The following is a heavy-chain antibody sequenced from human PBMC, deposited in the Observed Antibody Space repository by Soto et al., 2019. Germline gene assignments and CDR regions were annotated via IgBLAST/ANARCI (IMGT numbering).Heavy chain of an antibody. V-gene: IGHV3-30-3*01. CDR2: ISYDGSNK. D-gene: IGHD5-12*01. J-gene: IGHJ4*01. CDR3: ARGKATLIDY. CDR1: GFTFSSYA. Sequence: PGGSLRLSCAASGFTFSSYAMHWVRQAPGKGLEWVAVISYDGSNKYYADSVKGRFTISRDNSKNTLYLQMNSLRAEDTAVYYCARGKATLIDYWGHGTLVTVSS.